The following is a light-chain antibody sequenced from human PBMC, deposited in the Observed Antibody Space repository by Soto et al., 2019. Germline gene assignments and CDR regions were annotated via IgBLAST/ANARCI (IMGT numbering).Light chain of an antibody. CDR2: DAS. CDR1: QDIRKY. CDR3: QQYDHPPYT. J-gene: IGKJ2*01. V-gene: IGKV1-33*01. Sequence: DIQLTQSPSSLSATVGDRVTITCQASQDIRKYLNWYQQKPGKAPKLLIYDASNRETGVPSRFSGSVSGTVFSPSIDSLQPEDIATYYCQQYDHPPYTFGQGTTLEIK.